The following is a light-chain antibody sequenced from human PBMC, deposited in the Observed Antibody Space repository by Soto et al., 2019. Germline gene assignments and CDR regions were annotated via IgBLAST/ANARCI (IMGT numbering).Light chain of an antibody. CDR3: QQYKNWPPIT. V-gene: IGKV3-15*01. J-gene: IGKJ5*01. Sequence: EIVMTQSPATLSVSPGERATLSCRASQTVSSNLAWYQQKPGQAPRLLIYEASTRATGIPARFSGSGSGTEFTLTISSLQSEDFAVYYCQQYKNWPPITFGQGTRREIK. CDR1: QTVSSN. CDR2: EAS.